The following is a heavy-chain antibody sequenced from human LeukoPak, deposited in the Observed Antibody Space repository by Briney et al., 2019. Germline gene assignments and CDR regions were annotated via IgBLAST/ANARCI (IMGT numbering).Heavy chain of an antibody. Sequence: ASVKVSCKASGYTFTGYYMHWVRQAPGQGLEWMGWINPNSGGTNYAQKFQGRVTMTRDTSISTAYMELSRLRSDDTAVYYCARMQCLTTTYFDYWGQGTLVTVSS. D-gene: IGHD6-19*01. V-gene: IGHV1-2*02. CDR2: INPNSGGT. J-gene: IGHJ4*02. CDR1: GYTFTGYY. CDR3: ARMQCLTTTYFDY.